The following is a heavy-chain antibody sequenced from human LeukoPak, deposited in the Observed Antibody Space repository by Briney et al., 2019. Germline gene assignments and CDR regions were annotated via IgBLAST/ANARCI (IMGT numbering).Heavy chain of an antibody. V-gene: IGHV4-39*01. J-gene: IGHJ3*02. Sequence: SETLSLTCTVSGGSISSYYWGWIRQPPGKGLEWIGSIYYSGSTYYNPSLKSRVTISVDTSKNQFSLKLSSVTAADTAVYYCARPSGMGPAFDIWGQGTMVTVSS. D-gene: IGHD1-1*01. CDR2: IYYSGST. CDR1: GGSISSYY. CDR3: ARPSGMGPAFDI.